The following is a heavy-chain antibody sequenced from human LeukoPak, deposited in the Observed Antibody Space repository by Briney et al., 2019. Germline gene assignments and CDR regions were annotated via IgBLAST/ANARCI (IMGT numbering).Heavy chain of an antibody. V-gene: IGHV1-8*03. D-gene: IGHD1-26*01. CDR1: GYTFTSYD. J-gene: IGHJ4*02. CDR2: MNPNSGNT. Sequence: GASVKVSCKASGYTFTSYDINWVRQATGQGLEWMGWMNPNSGNTGYAQKFQGRVTITRNTSISTAYMELSSLRSEDTAVYYCARGGLIVGATSNYFDYWGQGTLVTVSS. CDR3: ARGGLIVGATSNYFDY.